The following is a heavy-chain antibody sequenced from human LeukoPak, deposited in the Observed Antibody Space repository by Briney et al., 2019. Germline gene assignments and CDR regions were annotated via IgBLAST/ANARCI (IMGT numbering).Heavy chain of an antibody. CDR1: GYTFTDYY. D-gene: IGHD5-24*01. CDR3: ARGRNIEMTTMSGGSDY. V-gene: IGHV1-2*02. J-gene: IGHJ4*02. Sequence: ASVKVSCKASGYTFTDYYMHWVRQAPGQGLEWRGWLNPNSGDTNYAQKFQGRVSMTRDTSISTACMDLSDLRSDDTAVYYCARGRNIEMTTMSGGSDYWGQGTLVTVSS. CDR2: LNPNSGDT.